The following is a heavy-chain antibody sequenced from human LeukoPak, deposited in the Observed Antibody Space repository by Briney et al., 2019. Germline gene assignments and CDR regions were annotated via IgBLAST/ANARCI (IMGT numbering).Heavy chain of an antibody. CDR2: ISSSSSTI. J-gene: IGHJ6*03. Sequence: GGSLRLSCAASGFTFSSYSMNWVRQAPGKGLEWVSYISSSSSTIYYADSVKGRFTISRDNAKNSLYLQMNSLRAEDTAAYYCAREGRYCSGGSCYRGEYYYYMDVWGKGTTVTVSS. D-gene: IGHD2-15*01. V-gene: IGHV3-48*01. CDR3: AREGRYCSGGSCYRGEYYYYMDV. CDR1: GFTFSSYS.